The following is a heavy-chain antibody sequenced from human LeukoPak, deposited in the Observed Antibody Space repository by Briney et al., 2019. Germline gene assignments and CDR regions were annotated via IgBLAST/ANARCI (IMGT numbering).Heavy chain of an antibody. V-gene: IGHV3-23*01. Sequence: GSLRLYCAVSGLTFNNYAMSWVRQAPGKGLEWVSAISKSGDHTYYAASAKGRFTIYRDNSKNTQYLQMNSLRAEDTAVYYCATSWGPDTSAFRWGRDGMDVWGQGTTVIVS. CDR3: ATSWGPDTSAFRWGRDGMDV. J-gene: IGHJ6*02. CDR2: ISKSGDHT. D-gene: IGHD3-16*01. CDR1: GLTFNNYA.